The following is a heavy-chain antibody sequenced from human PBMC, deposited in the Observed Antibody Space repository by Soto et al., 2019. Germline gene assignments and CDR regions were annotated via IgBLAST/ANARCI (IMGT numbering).Heavy chain of an antibody. CDR2: VSANNGFT. CDR1: GYTFTNFA. J-gene: IGHJ5*01. Sequence: QVSLVQSGGELRRPGASVNVSCRTSGYTFTNFALSWVRQAPGQGLVWIGFVSANNGFTHFAQQFQGRVSVKADTSTSTVYLDLRSLSSGDSAFYYCAGGGAARHFDSWGQGTPVTVSS. CDR3: AGGGAARHFDS. D-gene: IGHD6-6*01. V-gene: IGHV1-18*01.